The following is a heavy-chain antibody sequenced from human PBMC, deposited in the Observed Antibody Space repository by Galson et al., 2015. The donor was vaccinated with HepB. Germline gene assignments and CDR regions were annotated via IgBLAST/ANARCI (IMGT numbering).Heavy chain of an antibody. CDR2: IKSKTDGGTT. V-gene: IGHV3-15*01. D-gene: IGHD3-3*01. CDR3: TTFRLDWLLGYYSYVMNV. CDR1: GFTFSNAW. Sequence: LSCAASGFTFSNAWMSWVRQAPGKGLEWVGRIKSKTDGGTTDYAAPVKGRFTISRDDSKNTLYLQMNSLKTEDTAVYYCTTFRLDWLLGYYSYVMNVGGQGPTVTASS. J-gene: IGHJ6*02.